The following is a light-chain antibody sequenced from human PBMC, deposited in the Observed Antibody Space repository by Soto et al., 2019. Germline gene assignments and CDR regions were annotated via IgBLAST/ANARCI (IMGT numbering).Light chain of an antibody. CDR3: SSYTSSSYVV. J-gene: IGLJ2*01. CDR1: SSDVGGYNY. Sequence: QSALTQPASVSGSPGQSITISCTGPSSDVGGYNYVSWYQQHPGKAPKLMIYDVSNRPSGVSNRFSGSKSGNTASLTISVLQAEDEADYYCSSYTSSSYVVFCGGTQLTVL. CDR2: DVS. V-gene: IGLV2-14*01.